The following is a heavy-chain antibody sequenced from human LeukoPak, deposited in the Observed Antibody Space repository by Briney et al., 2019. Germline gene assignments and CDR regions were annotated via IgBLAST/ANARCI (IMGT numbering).Heavy chain of an antibody. CDR3: ARLSSSSWYFYFDY. D-gene: IGHD6-13*01. Sequence: GESLKISCKGSGYSFTTYWIGWVRQMPGKGLEWMGIIYPGDSDTKYSPSFQGQVTISADKSISTAYLQWSSLKASDTAMYYCARLSSSSWYFYFDYWGQGTLVTVSS. J-gene: IGHJ4*02. CDR2: IYPGDSDT. CDR1: GYSFTTYW. V-gene: IGHV5-51*01.